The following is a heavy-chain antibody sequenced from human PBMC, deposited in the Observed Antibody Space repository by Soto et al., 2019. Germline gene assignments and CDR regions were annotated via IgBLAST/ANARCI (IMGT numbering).Heavy chain of an antibody. CDR1: GYSFNTNW. CDR3: AGGGSGNYFDF. D-gene: IGHD2-15*01. CDR2: IYPGDSDT. Sequence: PGESLKSSGKGSGYSFNTNWIGWVRQMPGKGLEWMGIIYPGDSDTRYSPSFQGQVTISADKSISTAYLQWTSLKAPDTAIYYCAGGGSGNYFDFWGQGTQVTVSS. J-gene: IGHJ4*02. V-gene: IGHV5-51*01.